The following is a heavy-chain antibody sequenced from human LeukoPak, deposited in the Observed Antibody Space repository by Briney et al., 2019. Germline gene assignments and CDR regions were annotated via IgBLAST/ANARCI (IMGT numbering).Heavy chain of an antibody. CDR1: GYTFTSYA. CDR2: INTNTGNP. CDR3: ARDIYDGAGDDSSGYYWGY. J-gene: IGHJ4*02. D-gene: IGHD3-22*01. Sequence: ASVKVSCKASGYTFTSYAMNWVRQAPGQGLEWMGWINTNTGNPTYAQGFTGRFVFSLDTSVSTAYLQISSLKAEDTAVYYCARDIYDGAGDDSSGYYWGYWGQGTLVTVSS. V-gene: IGHV7-4-1*02.